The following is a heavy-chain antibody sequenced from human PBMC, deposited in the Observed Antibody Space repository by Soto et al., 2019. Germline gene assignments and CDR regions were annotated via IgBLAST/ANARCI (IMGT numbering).Heavy chain of an antibody. CDR1: GYTFTSYY. CDR2: INPSGGST. J-gene: IGHJ4*02. D-gene: IGHD3-9*01. CDR3: ARSWDILTGYSPPDY. V-gene: IGHV1-46*03. Sequence: ASVKVSCKASGYTFTSYYMHWVRQAPGQGLEWMGIINPSGGSTSYAQKFQGRVTMTRDTSTSTVYMELSSLRSEDTAVYYCARSWDILTGYSPPDYWGQGTLVTVSS.